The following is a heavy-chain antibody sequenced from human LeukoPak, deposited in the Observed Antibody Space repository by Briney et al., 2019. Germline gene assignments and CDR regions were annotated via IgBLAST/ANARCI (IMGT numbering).Heavy chain of an antibody. J-gene: IGHJ4*02. CDR2: IYHSGST. D-gene: IGHD2-21*01. V-gene: IGHV4-34*01. CDR1: GGSFSGYH. CDR3: GLWFPDLSAHDY. Sequence: ASETLSLTCAVYGGSFSGYHRSWIRQPPGKGLEWIGSIYHSGSTYYNPSLKSRVTILVDTSKNQFSLKLSSVTAADTAVYYCGLWFPDLSAHDYWGQGTLVTVSS.